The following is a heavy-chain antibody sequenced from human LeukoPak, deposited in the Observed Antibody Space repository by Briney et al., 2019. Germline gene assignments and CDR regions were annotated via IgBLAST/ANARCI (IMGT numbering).Heavy chain of an antibody. D-gene: IGHD3-10*02. CDR3: AKDKVFSDVPYYFDY. CDR2: ISGSGGST. J-gene: IGHJ4*02. V-gene: IGHV3-23*01. CDR1: GFTFSSYA. Sequence: PGGSLRLSCAASGFTFSSYAMSWVRQAPGKGPEWVSAISGSGGSTYYADSVKGRFTISRDNSKNTLYLQMNSLRAEDTAVYYCAKDKVFSDVPYYFDYWGQGTLVTVSS.